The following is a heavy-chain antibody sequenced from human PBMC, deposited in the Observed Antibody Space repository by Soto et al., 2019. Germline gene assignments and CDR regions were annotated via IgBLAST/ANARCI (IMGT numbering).Heavy chain of an antibody. CDR3: TMVRGIPAVYYYYAMDV. Sequence: GGSLRLSCAASGFTFSSYAMHWVRQAPGKGLEWVAVISFDGSNKYYAASVKGRFTISRDNSKNTLYLHMNSLRAEDTAVYYCTMVRGIPAVYYYYAMDVWGQGTXVTVSS. J-gene: IGHJ6*02. V-gene: IGHV3-30-3*01. D-gene: IGHD3-10*01. CDR1: GFTFSSYA. CDR2: ISFDGSNK.